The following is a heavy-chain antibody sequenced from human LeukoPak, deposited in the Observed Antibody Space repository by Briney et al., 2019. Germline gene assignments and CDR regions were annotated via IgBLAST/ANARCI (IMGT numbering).Heavy chain of an antibody. J-gene: IGHJ5*02. CDR2: IYYSGST. CDR1: GGSISSYY. V-gene: IGHV4-59*12. D-gene: IGHD3-9*01. CDR3: ARGRWDILTGYNWFDP. Sequence: SETLSLTCTVSGGSISSYYWSWIRQPPGKGLEWIGYIYYSGSTNYNPSLKSRVTMSLDTSKNQFSLKLDSVTAADTAVYYCARGRWDILTGYNWFDPWGQGTLVTVSS.